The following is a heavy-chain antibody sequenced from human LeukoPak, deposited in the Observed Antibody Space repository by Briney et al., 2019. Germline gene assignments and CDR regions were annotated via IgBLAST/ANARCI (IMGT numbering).Heavy chain of an antibody. CDR3: ARDRSMATPDWFDP. CDR2: ISSSSSTI. D-gene: IGHD5-24*01. Sequence: GGSLRLSCAASGFTFSSYSMNWVRQAPGKGLEWVSYISSSSSTIYYADSVKGRFTISRDNAKNSLYLQMNSPRAEDTAVYYCARDRSMATPDWFDPWGQGTLVTVSS. CDR1: GFTFSSYS. V-gene: IGHV3-48*01. J-gene: IGHJ5*02.